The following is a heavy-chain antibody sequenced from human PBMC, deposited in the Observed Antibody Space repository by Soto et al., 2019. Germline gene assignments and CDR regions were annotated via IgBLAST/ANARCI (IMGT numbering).Heavy chain of an antibody. CDR3: VRDGHVDY. Sequence: EVQLVESGGGLVQPGGSLRLSCAGSGFTFSNYGMHWVRQAPGKGLQWVSRIDHDGPTDYADSVRGRFTISGDKAENTLYLQMNSLRPENTAVYYCVRDGHVDYWGQGTLVSVSS. CDR1: GFTFSNYG. J-gene: IGHJ4*02. CDR2: IDHDGPT. V-gene: IGHV3-74*01.